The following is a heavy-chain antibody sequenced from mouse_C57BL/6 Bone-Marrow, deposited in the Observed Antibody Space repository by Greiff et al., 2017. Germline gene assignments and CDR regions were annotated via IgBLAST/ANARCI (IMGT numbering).Heavy chain of an antibody. Sequence: QVPLQQPGAELVKPGASVKLSCTASGYTFTSYWMHWVKQRPGQGLEWIGMIHPNSGSTNYNEKFKSKATLTVDKYSSTAYLQLSSLTSEDSAVYYCARVPDYSNDRYLDYWGQGTTLTVSS. CDR2: IHPNSGST. CDR3: ARVPDYSNDRYLDY. D-gene: IGHD2-12*01. J-gene: IGHJ2*01. CDR1: GYTFTSYW. V-gene: IGHV1-64*01.